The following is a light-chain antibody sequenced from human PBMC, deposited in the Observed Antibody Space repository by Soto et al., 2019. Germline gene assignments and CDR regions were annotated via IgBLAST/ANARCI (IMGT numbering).Light chain of an antibody. J-gene: IGLJ2*01. Sequence: QSVLTQPPSASGTPGQRVTISCSGSSSNIGSNTVNWYQQLPGTAPKLLIYSNNQRPSGVPDRFSGSQSGTSASLAISGLQSEDEADYYCATWDDDLYTPIIGGGTKLTVL. CDR1: SSNIGSNT. V-gene: IGLV1-44*01. CDR2: SNN. CDR3: ATWDDDLYTPI.